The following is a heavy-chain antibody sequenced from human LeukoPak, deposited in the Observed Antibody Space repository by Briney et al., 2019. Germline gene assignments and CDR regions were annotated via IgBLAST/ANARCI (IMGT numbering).Heavy chain of an antibody. V-gene: IGHV3-23*01. CDR1: KFTFSTSA. Sequence: GGPLRLSCAAPKFTFSTSALSWVRQAPGRGLEWVSGISGSGAKAYYSDSVKGRFTISRDNSKSILYLQMNSLRVEDTALYYCAKDPMWFGEGDYKYYMDVWGKGTTVTVSS. J-gene: IGHJ6*03. D-gene: IGHD3-10*01. CDR3: AKDPMWFGEGDYKYYMDV. CDR2: ISGSGAKA.